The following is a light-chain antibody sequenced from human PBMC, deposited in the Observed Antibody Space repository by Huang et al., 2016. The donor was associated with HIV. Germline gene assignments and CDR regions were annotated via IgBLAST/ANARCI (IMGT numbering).Light chain of an antibody. CDR2: GSS. Sequence: EIVMTQSPATLSVSPGQRVTLSCRAKRSVSSNLAWYQQRHGQAPRLLMYGSSTRAPGIPARFSGSGSGKDFSRTISSLQSEDFALYYCHQYNNWLLSFGGGTRV. J-gene: IGKJ4*01. CDR1: RSVSSN. CDR3: HQYNNWLLS. V-gene: IGKV3-15*01.